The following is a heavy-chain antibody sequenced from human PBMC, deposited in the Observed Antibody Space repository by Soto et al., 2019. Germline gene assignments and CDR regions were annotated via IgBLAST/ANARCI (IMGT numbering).Heavy chain of an antibody. CDR1: GFNFDDYG. V-gene: IGHV3-20*04. D-gene: IGHD5-12*01. CDR2: INWNSNSL. CDR3: ERGISGYDPYFDT. J-gene: IGHJ4*02. Sequence: EVQLVESGGGVVRPGGSLRLSCAASGFNFDDYGMSWVRQVPGKGLEWVSGINWNSNSLGYADSVKGRVTVSRDNLQNSLYLEMTILRAEDTAFYYCERGISGYDPYFDTWGQGTLVTVSS.